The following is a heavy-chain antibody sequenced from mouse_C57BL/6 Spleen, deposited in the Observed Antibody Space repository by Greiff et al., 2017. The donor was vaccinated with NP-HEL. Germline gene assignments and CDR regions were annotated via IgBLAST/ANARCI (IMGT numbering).Heavy chain of an antibody. J-gene: IGHJ1*03. CDR2: IDPSDSYT. D-gene: IGHD2-3*01. Sequence: QVQLQQSGAELVMPGASVKLSCKASGYTFTSYWMHWVKQRPGQGLEWIGEIDPSDSYTNYNQKFKGKSTLTVDKSSSTAYMQLSNLTSEDSAVDYCARSDGGYYEGGFDVWGTGTTVTVSS. V-gene: IGHV1-69*01. CDR1: GYTFTSYW. CDR3: ARSDGGYYEGGFDV.